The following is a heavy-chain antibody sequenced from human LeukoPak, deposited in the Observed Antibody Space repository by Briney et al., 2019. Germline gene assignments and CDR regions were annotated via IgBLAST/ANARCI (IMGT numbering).Heavy chain of an antibody. J-gene: IGHJ6*03. V-gene: IGHV3-11*01. D-gene: IGHD3-9*01. CDR3: ARSPFHDILTGTGYYYMDV. CDR2: ISNSGRTI. CDR1: GFTFSDYY. Sequence: GGSLRLSCAASGFTFSDYYMSWIRQAPGKGLEWVSYISNSGRTIYYADSVKGRFTISRDNAKNSPYLQMNSLRAEDTAVYYCARSPFHDILTGTGYYYMDVWGKGTTVTVSS.